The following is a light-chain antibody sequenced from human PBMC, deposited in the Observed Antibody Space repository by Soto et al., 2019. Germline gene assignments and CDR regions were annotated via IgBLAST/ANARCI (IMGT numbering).Light chain of an antibody. V-gene: IGKV1-5*01. J-gene: IGKJ1*01. Sequence: DIQMTQSPSPLSAYVGDRVTITCRASHSVSRWLAWYQQKPGKAPNLLIYDASSLESGVPSRFSCSGSGTDFTLTISSLQPDDFETYYCQQYNSYSTLGQGTKVESK. CDR2: DAS. CDR3: QQYNSYST. CDR1: HSVSRW.